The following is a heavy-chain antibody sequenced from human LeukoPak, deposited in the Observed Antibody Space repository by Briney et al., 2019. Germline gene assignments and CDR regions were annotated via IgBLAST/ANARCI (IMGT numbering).Heavy chain of an antibody. CDR3: ARFSGGHSSSRHPYYFDY. Sequence: GGSLRLSCAASRFIFSNYWMSWVRQAPGKGLEWVANIKQDGSDKYYVDSVKGRFTISRDNAKNSLYLQMNSLRAEDTAVYYCARFSGGHSSSRHPYYFDYWGQGTLVTVSS. D-gene: IGHD6-13*01. CDR2: IKQDGSDK. V-gene: IGHV3-7*03. J-gene: IGHJ4*02. CDR1: RFIFSNYW.